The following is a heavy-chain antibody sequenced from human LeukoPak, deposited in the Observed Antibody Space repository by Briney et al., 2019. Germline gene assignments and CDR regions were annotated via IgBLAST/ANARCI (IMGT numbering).Heavy chain of an antibody. Sequence: GGSLRLSCAASGFTFSNYWMHWVRQAPGKGLVWVSRINTDGSSTSYADSVKGRFTVSRDNAKNTLFLQMNSLRAEDTAVYYCAAVVPAAPFQNWGQGTLVTVPS. D-gene: IGHD2-2*01. CDR2: INTDGSST. CDR1: GFTFSNYW. CDR3: AAVVPAAPFQN. J-gene: IGHJ1*01. V-gene: IGHV3-74*01.